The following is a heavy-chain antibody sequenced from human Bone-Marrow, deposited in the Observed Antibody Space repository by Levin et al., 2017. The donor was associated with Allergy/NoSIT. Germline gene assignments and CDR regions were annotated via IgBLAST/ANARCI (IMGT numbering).Heavy chain of an antibody. D-gene: IGHD3-22*01. J-gene: IGHJ3*02. CDR3: ARTYYYDSSGYFLDAFDI. CDR1: GFTFSSYG. V-gene: IGHV3-33*01. Sequence: GGSLRLSCAASGFTFSSYGMHWVRQAPGKGLEWVAVIWYDGSNKYYADSVKGRFTISRDNSKNTLYLQMNSLRAEDTAVYYCARTYYYDSSGYFLDAFDIWGQGTMVTVSS. CDR2: IWYDGSNK.